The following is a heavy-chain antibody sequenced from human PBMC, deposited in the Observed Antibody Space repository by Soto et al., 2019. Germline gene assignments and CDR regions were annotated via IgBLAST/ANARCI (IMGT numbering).Heavy chain of an antibody. Sequence: SETLSLTCTVSGGSISSGDYYWSWIRQPPGKGLEWIGYIYYSGSTYYNPSLKSRVTISVDTSKNQFSLKLSSVTAADTAMYYCARAYYYGSGSYRAMNYYYGMDVWGQGTTVTSP. CDR3: ARAYYYGSGSYRAMNYYYGMDV. CDR1: GGSISSGDYY. J-gene: IGHJ6*02. V-gene: IGHV4-30-4*01. CDR2: IYYSGST. D-gene: IGHD3-10*01.